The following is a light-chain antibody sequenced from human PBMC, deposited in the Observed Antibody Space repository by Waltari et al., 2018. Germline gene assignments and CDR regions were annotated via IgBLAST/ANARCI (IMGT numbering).Light chain of an antibody. J-gene: IGLJ2*01. V-gene: IGLV2-11*01. Sequence: QSALTQPRSVSGSPGQSVTISCTGTSSDVGGYVYVSWYQQHPGKVPKLMIYDVSKRPSGVPDRFSGSKSGNTASLTISGLQAEDEADYYCCSYAGSVVFGGGTKLTVL. CDR1: SSDVGGYVY. CDR2: DVS. CDR3: CSYAGSVV.